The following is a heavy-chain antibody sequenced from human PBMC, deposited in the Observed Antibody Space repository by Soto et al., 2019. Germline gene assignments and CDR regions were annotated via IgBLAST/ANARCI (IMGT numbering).Heavy chain of an antibody. CDR2: INHSGST. CDR3: ARVIVVVPAAIEGEFDY. D-gene: IGHD2-2*02. V-gene: IGHV4-34*01. Sequence: PSETLSLTCAVYGGSFSGYYWSWIRQPPGKGLEWIGEINHSGSTNYNPSLKSRVTISVDTSKNQFSLKLSSVTAADTAVYYCARVIVVVPAAIEGEFDYWGQGTLVTVSS. J-gene: IGHJ4*02. CDR1: GGSFSGYY.